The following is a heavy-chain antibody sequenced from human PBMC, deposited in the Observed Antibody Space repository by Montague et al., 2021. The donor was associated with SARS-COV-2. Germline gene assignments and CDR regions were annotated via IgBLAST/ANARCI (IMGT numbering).Heavy chain of an antibody. Sequence: SETLSLTCGVSGGSISDNNWWSWVRQSPETGLEWIGEISLGGHTDYNPSLKSRVTISLDKSKNQFSLTLTSVTAADTAVYYRARDIWEPEVRSRGWFDPWGQGILVTVSS. J-gene: IGHJ5*02. CDR1: GGSISDNNW. D-gene: IGHD1-26*01. CDR3: ARDIWEPEVRSRGWFDP. V-gene: IGHV4-4*02. CDR2: ISLGGHT.